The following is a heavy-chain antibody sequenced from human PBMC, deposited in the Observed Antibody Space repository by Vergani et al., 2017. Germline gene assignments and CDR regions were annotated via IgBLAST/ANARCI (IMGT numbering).Heavy chain of an antibody. CDR2: ILKDGTHD. CDR3: ARDRTEIFVSSSDYSHLLYD. V-gene: IGHV3-30*03. CDR1: GFGFKNFA. D-gene: IGHD3-22*01. Sequence: QVSLVESGGGVVQPGRSLTLTCSASGFGFKNFAMHWVRQAPGKDLEWVATILKDGTHDYYEPSVRGRFAVSRDNFKNTMYLQMDRLTTDDTAVYFCARDRTEIFVSSSDYSHLLYDWGEGILVTVSS. J-gene: IGHJ4*02.